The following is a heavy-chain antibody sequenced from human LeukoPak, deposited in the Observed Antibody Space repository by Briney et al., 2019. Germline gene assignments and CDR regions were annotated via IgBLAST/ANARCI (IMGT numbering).Heavy chain of an antibody. V-gene: IGHV3-23*01. D-gene: IGHD5-24*01. Sequence: GGSLRLSRAASGFTFINYAMSWVRHPPGKGLEWVSGIGGSGGNTYYADSVKGPFTISRDNSKNTLSLQMNSLRAEDTAVYYCARGHRYGSNREGFFDSWGQGTLVTVSS. J-gene: IGHJ4*02. CDR2: IGGSGGNT. CDR3: ARGHRYGSNREGFFDS. CDR1: GFTFINYA.